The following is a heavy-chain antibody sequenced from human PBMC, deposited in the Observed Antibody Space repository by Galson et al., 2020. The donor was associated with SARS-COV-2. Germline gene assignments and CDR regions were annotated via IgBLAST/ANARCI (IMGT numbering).Heavy chain of an antibody. J-gene: IGHJ4*03. V-gene: IGHV2-5*02. CDR3: SHIPKPMTTVTTSISYFDY. CDR2: IYSDDYK. Sequence: KMSGPTLVKPTQTLTLTCTFSGFSLSTSGVGVGWIRQPPGKALEWLAVIYSDDYKRYCPSLKSRLTLTTDTPQNQGVLTMTNMDHVDTATYYLSHIPKPMTTVTTSISYFDYWGLVTLVTVSA. D-gene: IGHD4-17*01. CDR1: GFSLSTSGVG.